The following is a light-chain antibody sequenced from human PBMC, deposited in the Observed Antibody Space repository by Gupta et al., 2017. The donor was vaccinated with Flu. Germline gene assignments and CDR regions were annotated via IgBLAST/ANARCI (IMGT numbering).Light chain of an antibody. CDR2: AAS. Sequence: RITLTCRASQSISNFLNWYQQRPGKAPKLLIYAASTLQSGVPSRFSGSGSGTDFTLTISSLQPEDFATYYCQQSYNTPYTFGQGTKLDIK. CDR1: QSISNF. CDR3: QQSYNTPYT. V-gene: IGKV1-39*01. J-gene: IGKJ2*01.